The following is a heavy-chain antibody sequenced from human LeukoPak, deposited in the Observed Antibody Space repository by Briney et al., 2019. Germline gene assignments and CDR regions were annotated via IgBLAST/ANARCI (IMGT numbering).Heavy chain of an antibody. J-gene: IGHJ5*02. CDR3: ARLRIGSSGFWWFDP. Sequence: GGSLRLSCAASGFTFSNYWMGWVRQAPGKGPVWVANINGVGSEPYYGDSLEGRFTISRDNAKNSLYLQMNSLRAEDTAMYYCARLRIGSSGFWWFDPWGQGTLVTVSS. CDR2: INGVGSEP. D-gene: IGHD3-22*01. CDR1: GFTFSNYW. V-gene: IGHV3-7*01.